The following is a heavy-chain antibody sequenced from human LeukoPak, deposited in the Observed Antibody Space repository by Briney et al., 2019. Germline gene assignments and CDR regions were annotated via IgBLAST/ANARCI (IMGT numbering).Heavy chain of an antibody. Sequence: GGSLRLSCAASGFTFSSYGMHWVRQAPGKGLEWVAVIWYDGSNKYYADSVKGRFTISRDNSKNTLYLQMNSLRAEDTAVYYLGKNYYVIRVYYYLDYWGQGTLVTASS. CDR3: GKNYYVIRVYYYLDY. CDR2: IWYDGSNK. CDR1: GFTFSSYG. J-gene: IGHJ4*02. D-gene: IGHD3-10*02. V-gene: IGHV3-33*01.